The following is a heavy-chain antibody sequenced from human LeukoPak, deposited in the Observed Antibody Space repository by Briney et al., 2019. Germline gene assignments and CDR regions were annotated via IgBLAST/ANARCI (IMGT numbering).Heavy chain of an antibody. Sequence: SGPVLVKPTETLTLTCTVSGFSLSNARMGVSWIRQPPGKALEWLAHIFSNDEKSYSTSLKSRLTISKDTSKSQVVLTMTNVDPVDTATYYCARISRPYYDILTGYYNYYYYGMDVWGQGTTVTVSS. D-gene: IGHD3-9*01. CDR2: IFSNDEK. V-gene: IGHV2-26*01. J-gene: IGHJ6*02. CDR3: ARISRPYYDILTGYYNYYYYGMDV. CDR1: GFSLSNARMG.